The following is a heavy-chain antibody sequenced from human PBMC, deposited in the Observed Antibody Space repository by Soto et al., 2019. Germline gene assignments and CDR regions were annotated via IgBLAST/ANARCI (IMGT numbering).Heavy chain of an antibody. CDR2: IYYSGST. CDR1: GGSISSSSYY. V-gene: IGHV4-39*01. Sequence: QLQLQESGPGLVKPSETLSLTCTVSGGSISSSSYYWGWIRQPPGKGLEWIGSIYYSGSTYYNPSLKGRVTISVDTSKNQFSRKLSSVTAADPAVYYCARGFPTVVTVDYWGQGTRVTVSS. CDR3: ARGFPTVVTVDY. D-gene: IGHD4-4*01. J-gene: IGHJ4*02.